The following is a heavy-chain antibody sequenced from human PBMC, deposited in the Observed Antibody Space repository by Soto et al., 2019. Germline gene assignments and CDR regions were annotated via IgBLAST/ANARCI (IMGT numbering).Heavy chain of an antibody. CDR2: ITSSGDII. CDR3: ARDRSGSWYGRGYHYYGMDV. CDR1: GFTTSDYY. J-gene: IGHJ6*02. D-gene: IGHD6-13*01. Sequence: QVQLVESGGGLVKPGGSLRLSCAVSGFTTSDYYMSWIRQAPGKGLEYISYITSSGDIIYNADSVRGRFTISRDNARNSLYLQMNSLRVDDTDVYYCARDRSGSWYGRGYHYYGMDVWGQGTTVTVSS. V-gene: IGHV3-11*01.